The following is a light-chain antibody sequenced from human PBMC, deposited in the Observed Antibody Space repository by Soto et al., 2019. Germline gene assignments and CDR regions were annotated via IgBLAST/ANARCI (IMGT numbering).Light chain of an antibody. V-gene: IGKV1-39*01. Sequence: DIQMTQSPSSLSASAGDRVTITCRASQSISNYLNWYQQKPGKAPKLLIYTASSLQSGVPSRFSGSGSGTDFTLTISSLQPEDFATYYCQQSYSSHLLTFGGGTKVDIK. CDR3: QQSYSSHLLT. J-gene: IGKJ4*01. CDR1: QSISNY. CDR2: TAS.